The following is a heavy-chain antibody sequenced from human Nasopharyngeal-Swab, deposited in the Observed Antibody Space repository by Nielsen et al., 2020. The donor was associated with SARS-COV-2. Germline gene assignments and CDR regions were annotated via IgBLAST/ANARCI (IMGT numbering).Heavy chain of an antibody. CDR3: AKEAYGGNSGESAFDI. Sequence: GESLKISCAASGFSCSIYAMSWVRQPPGKGLEWVSAISGSGGSTYYADSVKGRFTISRDNSKNTLYLQMNSLRAEDTAVYYCAKEAYGGNSGESAFDIWGQGTMVTVSS. CDR1: GFSCSIYA. CDR2: ISGSGGST. J-gene: IGHJ3*02. V-gene: IGHV3-23*01. D-gene: IGHD4-23*01.